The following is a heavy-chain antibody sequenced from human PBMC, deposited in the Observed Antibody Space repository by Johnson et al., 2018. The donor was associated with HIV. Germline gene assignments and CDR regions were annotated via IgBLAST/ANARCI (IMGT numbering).Heavy chain of an antibody. J-gene: IGHJ3*02. Sequence: QVQLVESGGGVVQPGGSLRLSCAASGFTFSDYYMNWIRQAPGKGLEWVSYISSSGSAIYYADPVKGRFTISRDNAKNSLSLQMTSLRAEDTAVYYCAREMGWEDAFDIWGQGSMVTVSS. D-gene: IGHD6-19*01. V-gene: IGHV3-11*04. CDR1: GFTFSDYY. CDR2: ISSSGSAI. CDR3: AREMGWEDAFDI.